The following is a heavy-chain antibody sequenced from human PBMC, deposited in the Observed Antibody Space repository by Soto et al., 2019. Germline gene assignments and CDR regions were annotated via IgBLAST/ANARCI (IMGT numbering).Heavy chain of an antibody. Sequence: QVQLQESGPGLVKPSGTLSLTCVVSGNSITSRNWWSWVRQPPGKGLEFIGEIHESGSANYNPSLKSRVTMPLXKXENQFSLIMTSATAADTALYYCARYSALSGTYYFDYWGQGTLVAVSS. CDR3: ARYSALSGTYYFDY. J-gene: IGHJ4*02. V-gene: IGHV4-4*02. D-gene: IGHD2-21*01. CDR1: GNSITSRNW. CDR2: IHESGSA.